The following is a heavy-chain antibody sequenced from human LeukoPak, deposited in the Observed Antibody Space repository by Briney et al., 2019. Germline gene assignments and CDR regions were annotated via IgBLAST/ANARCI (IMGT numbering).Heavy chain of an antibody. CDR1: GGSIGSYY. V-gene: IGHV4-59*01. CDR3: ARDRAGRFDY. J-gene: IGHJ4*02. D-gene: IGHD6-19*01. CDR2: IYYSGST. Sequence: SETLSLTCTVSGGSIGSYYWSWIRQPPGKGLEWIGYIYYSGSTNYNPSLKSRVTISVDMSKNQFSLKLSSVTAADTAVYYCARDRAGRFDYWGQGTLVTVSS.